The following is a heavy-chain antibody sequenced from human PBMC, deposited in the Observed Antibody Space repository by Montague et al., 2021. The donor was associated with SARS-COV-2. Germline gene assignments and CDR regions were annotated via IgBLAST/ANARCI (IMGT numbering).Heavy chain of an antibody. CDR1: GGSISSSSHY. CDR2: IYYSGST. J-gene: IGHJ6*03. D-gene: IGHD3-3*01. Sequence: SETLSLTCTVSGGSISSSSHYWGWIRQPPGKGLEWIGSIYYSGSTYYNPSLKGRVTISVDTSKNQFSLKLSSVTAADTAVFYCARHSGDYTIFGVVIYYMDVWGEGTTVAVSS. V-gene: IGHV4-39*01. CDR3: ARHSGDYTIFGVVIYYMDV.